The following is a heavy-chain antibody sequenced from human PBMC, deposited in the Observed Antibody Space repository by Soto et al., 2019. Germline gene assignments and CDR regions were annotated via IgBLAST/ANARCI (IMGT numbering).Heavy chain of an antibody. J-gene: IGHJ6*02. CDR1: GFTFSSYG. Sequence: QVQLVESGGGVVQPGRSLRLSCAASGFTFSSYGMHWVRQAPGKGLEWVALVWYDGGNKYYADSVKGRLTISRDNSKNTLYLQMNSLRDEDTAVNYCVRAAGDSVNYYVYYYGMDVWGQGTTVTVSS. D-gene: IGHD5-12*01. CDR2: VWYDGGNK. CDR3: VRAAGDSVNYYVYYYGMDV. V-gene: IGHV3-33*01.